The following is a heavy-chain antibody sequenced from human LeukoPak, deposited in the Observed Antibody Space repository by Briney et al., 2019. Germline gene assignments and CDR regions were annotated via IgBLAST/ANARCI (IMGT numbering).Heavy chain of an antibody. D-gene: IGHD3-22*01. CDR3: ARGPSYYYDSSGYQAYFDY. Sequence: GGSLRLSCAASGFTFSNYWMSWVRQAPGKGLEWLANINQDGSEIYYADSVKGRFTISRDNAKNSLYLQMNSLRAEDTAVYYCARGPSYYYDSSGYQAYFDYWGQGTLVTVSS. V-gene: IGHV3-7*01. J-gene: IGHJ4*02. CDR1: GFTFSNYW. CDR2: INQDGSEI.